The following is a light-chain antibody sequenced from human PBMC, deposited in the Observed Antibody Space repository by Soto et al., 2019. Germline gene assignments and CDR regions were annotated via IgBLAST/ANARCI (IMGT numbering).Light chain of an antibody. J-gene: IGLJ2*01. Sequence: QSVLTQQPSASGTPGQRVTISCSGSSSNIGSNTVNWYQQLPGTAPKLLMYSNNQRPSGVPDRFSGSKSGTSASLAISGLQSNDESDYYCTAWDDSLNILLFGGGTKLTVL. CDR3: TAWDDSLNILL. V-gene: IGLV1-44*01. CDR1: SSNIGSNT. CDR2: SNN.